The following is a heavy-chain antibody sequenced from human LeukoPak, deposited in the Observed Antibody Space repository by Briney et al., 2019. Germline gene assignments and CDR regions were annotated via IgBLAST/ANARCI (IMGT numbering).Heavy chain of an antibody. CDR3: TPHCSGGSCF. D-gene: IGHD2-15*01. J-gene: IGHJ4*02. V-gene: IGHV3-73*01. Sequence: GSLRLSCAASGFTFSGSAMHWVRQASGKGLEWVGRIRSKANSYATAYAASVKGRFTISRDDSKNTAYLQMNSLKTEDTAVYYCTPHCSGGSCFWGQGTLVTVSS. CDR2: IRSKANSYAT. CDR1: GFTFSGSA.